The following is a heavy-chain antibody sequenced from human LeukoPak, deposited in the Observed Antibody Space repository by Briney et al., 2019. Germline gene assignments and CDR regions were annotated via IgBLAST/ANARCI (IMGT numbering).Heavy chain of an antibody. V-gene: IGHV4-4*07. D-gene: IGHD2-8*01. Sequence: SETLSLTCSVSSVSINGYYWGWIRQSAGKGLEWLGRFYFSGSSDYNPSLKSRVSMSIDTSQNHFYLRLTSVTAADTGVYLCAREVNEKHDAFDMWGQGTMVAVSS. CDR3: AREVNEKHDAFDM. CDR2: FYFSGSS. CDR1: SVSINGYY. J-gene: IGHJ3*02.